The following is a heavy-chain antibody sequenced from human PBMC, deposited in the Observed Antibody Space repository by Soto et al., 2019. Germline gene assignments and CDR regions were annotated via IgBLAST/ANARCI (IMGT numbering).Heavy chain of an antibody. V-gene: IGHV3-23*01. CDR2: VSDSGGT. Sequence: EVPLLESVGGLVQPGGSMRLSCAASGVTFSSYAMSWVRQPPGKGLEWVSTVSDSGGTYYADSLKGRFTITRDTSKDTLHLPMTRLSAEDTAVYYGAQDARGGWDYCRYFWGKGTKDTV. D-gene: IGHD6-19*01. J-gene: IGHJ6*03. CDR1: GVTFSSYA. CDR3: AQDARGGWDYCRYF.